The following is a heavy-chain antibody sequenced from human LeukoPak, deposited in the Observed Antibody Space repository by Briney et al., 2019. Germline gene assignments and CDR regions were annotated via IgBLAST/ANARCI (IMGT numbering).Heavy chain of an antibody. CDR3: TRGLSSGYDN. Sequence: GGSLRLSCAASGFTFSNYWMHWVRQAPGKGLVWVSHINDDGVSTSYADSVKGRFTISRDNAKNTLYLQMNSLRAEDTAVYYCTRGLSSGYDNWGQGTLVTVSS. CDR2: INDDGVST. D-gene: IGHD3-22*01. CDR1: GFTFSNYW. J-gene: IGHJ4*02. V-gene: IGHV3-74*01.